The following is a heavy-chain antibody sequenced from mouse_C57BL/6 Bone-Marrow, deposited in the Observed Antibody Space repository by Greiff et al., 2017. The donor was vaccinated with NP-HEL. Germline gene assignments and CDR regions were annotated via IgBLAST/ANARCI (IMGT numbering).Heavy chain of an antibody. Sequence: QVQLQQSGAELVRPGTSVKMSCKASGYTFTNYWIGWAKQRPGHGLEWIGDIYPGGGYTNYNEKFKGKATLTADKSSSTAYLQFSSLTYEDSAIYYCARSILLRFDYWGQGTALTVSS. D-gene: IGHD1-1*01. CDR2: IYPGGGYT. J-gene: IGHJ2*01. CDR1: GYTFTNYW. V-gene: IGHV1-63*01. CDR3: ARSILLRFDY.